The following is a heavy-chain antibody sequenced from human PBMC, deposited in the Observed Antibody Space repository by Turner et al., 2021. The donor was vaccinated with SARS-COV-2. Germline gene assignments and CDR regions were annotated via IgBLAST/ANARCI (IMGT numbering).Heavy chain of an antibody. CDR1: GASISRSSDY. D-gene: IGHD5-12*01. CDR2: IDDRGST. J-gene: IGHJ5*02. V-gene: IGHV4-39*01. Sequence: QLQLQESGPGLVKPAVSLSLTCAVSGASISRSSDYWGWIRQPPGKGLEWIGNIDDRGSTYYNPSLKSRITIFVDKSKNQVSLKMTSVTAADTAVYYCGSGGFIWFGAWGQGTLVTVSS. CDR3: GSGGFIWFGA.